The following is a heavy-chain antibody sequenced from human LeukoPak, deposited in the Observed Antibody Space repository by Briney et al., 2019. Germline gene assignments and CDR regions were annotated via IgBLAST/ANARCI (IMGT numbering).Heavy chain of an antibody. J-gene: IGHJ4*02. CDR3: ARDQVRYCSGGSCSGDY. V-gene: IGHV4-39*07. CDR2: IYYSGGT. D-gene: IGHD2-15*01. CDR1: GGSISVSSYH. Sequence: SETLSLTCTVSGGSISVSSYHWGWIRQPPGKGLEWIGSIYYSGGTYYNPSLKSRVTISVDTSKNQFSLKLSSVTAADTAVYYCARDQVRYCSGGSCSGDYWGQGTLVTVSS.